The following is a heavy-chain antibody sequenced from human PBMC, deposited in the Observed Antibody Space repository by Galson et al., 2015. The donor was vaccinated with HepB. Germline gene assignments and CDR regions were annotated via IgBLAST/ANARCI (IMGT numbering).Heavy chain of an antibody. CDR2: IYPGDSDI. Sequence: QSGAEVKKPGESVRISCEASGYSFTGYWIAWVRQMPGKGLEWMGTIYPGDSDIRYNPSFEGQVTISVDKSISTAYLQWSRLRASDSAMYYCARHPSRGGGWFPTFTYCFDYWGQGTLVTVSS. V-gene: IGHV5-51*01. D-gene: IGHD2-15*01. J-gene: IGHJ4*02. CDR1: GYSFTGYW. CDR3: ARHPSRGGGWFPTFTYCFDY.